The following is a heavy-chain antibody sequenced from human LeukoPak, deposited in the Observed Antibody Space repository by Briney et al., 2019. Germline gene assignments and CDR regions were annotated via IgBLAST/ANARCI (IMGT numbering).Heavy chain of an antibody. D-gene: IGHD5-24*01. CDR2: IKQDGSKK. CDR3: TRVGYIDEGIDY. J-gene: IGHJ4*02. Sequence: GGSLRLSCAASGFPFSSYWMTWVRQAPGKGLEWVANIKQDGSKKSYVDSVKGRFTISRDNAKNSLYLQMNSLRAEDTAIYYCTRVGYIDEGIDYWGQGTLITVSS. CDR1: GFPFSSYW. V-gene: IGHV3-7*04.